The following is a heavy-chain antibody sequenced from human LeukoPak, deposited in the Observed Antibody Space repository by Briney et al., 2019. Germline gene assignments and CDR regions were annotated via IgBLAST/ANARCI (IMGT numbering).Heavy chain of an antibody. CDR1: GDSTSNFY. CDR3: ALAPNSNWFDF. D-gene: IGHD2-8*01. CDR2: IHYSGGS. Sequence: SETLSLTCTVSGDSTSNFYWNWIRQSPGKGLEWIGNIHYSGGSVYNPSLKSRGTISIDTSRRQFFLKLNSVTAAGTAVYFCALAPNSNWFDFWGPGTLVTVSS. V-gene: IGHV4-59*03. J-gene: IGHJ5*01.